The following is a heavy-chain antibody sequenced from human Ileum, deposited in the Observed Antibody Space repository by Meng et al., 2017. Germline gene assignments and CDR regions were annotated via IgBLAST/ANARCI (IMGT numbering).Heavy chain of an antibody. Sequence: ASVKVSCKASGFTLKSYGFSWVRQAPGQGFEWMGWVSDYNGNTNYAQNFQDRVTMTTDTSTSTVYMELRSLRSDDTAVYYCVVGGRYLEGWWFDPWGQGTLVTVSS. V-gene: IGHV1-18*01. D-gene: IGHD3-3*01. CDR1: GFTLKSYG. CDR3: VVGGRYLEGWWFDP. J-gene: IGHJ5*02. CDR2: VSDYNGNT.